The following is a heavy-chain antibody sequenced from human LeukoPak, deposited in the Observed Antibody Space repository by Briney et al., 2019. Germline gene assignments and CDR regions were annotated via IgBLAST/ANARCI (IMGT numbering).Heavy chain of an antibody. CDR3: ARGSYYGSGSYSNWFDP. CDR1: GGSISGYL. V-gene: IGHV4-59*12. Sequence: SETLSLTCTVSGGSISGYLWTWIRQPPGKGLEWIGYVYDNGDTSYHPSFTGRVSISVAMSKNQFSLQLNSVTPEDTAVYYCARGSYYGSGSYSNWFDPWGQGTLVTVSS. J-gene: IGHJ5*02. CDR2: VYDNGDT. D-gene: IGHD3-10*01.